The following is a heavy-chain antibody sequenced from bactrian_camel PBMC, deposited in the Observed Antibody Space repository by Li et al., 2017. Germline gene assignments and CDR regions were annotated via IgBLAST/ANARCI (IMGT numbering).Heavy chain of an antibody. CDR1: GNTDGPYS. V-gene: IGHV3S9*01. CDR2: IDSDGST. J-gene: IGHJ7*01. Sequence: HVQLVESGGGWEKPGGSLTLSCAASGNTDGPYSMGWFRQAPGKEREGVASIDSDGSTSYADSVKGRYTISQDSTKKIAYLQMNSLKLEDTAMYCCAAKEGIHWVGKFLFLSYAMDYWGKGTQVTVS. D-gene: IGHD1*01.